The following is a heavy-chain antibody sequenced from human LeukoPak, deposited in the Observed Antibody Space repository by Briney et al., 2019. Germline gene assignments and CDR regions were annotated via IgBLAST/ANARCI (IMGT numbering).Heavy chain of an antibody. Sequence: GGSLRLSCAASGFTFDDYGMSWVRQAPGKGLEWVSYISSSSSTIYYADSVKGRFTISRDNAKNSLYLQMNSLRAEDTAVYYCARGDLARPDYWGQGTLVTVSS. CDR1: GFTFDDYG. CDR3: ARGDLARPDY. J-gene: IGHJ4*02. D-gene: IGHD3/OR15-3a*01. CDR2: ISSSSSTI. V-gene: IGHV3-48*01.